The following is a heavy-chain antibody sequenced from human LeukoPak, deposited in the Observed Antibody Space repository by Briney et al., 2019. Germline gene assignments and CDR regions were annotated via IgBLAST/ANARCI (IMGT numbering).Heavy chain of an antibody. CDR1: GFTFTNYA. CDR2: ITGGDNT. J-gene: IGHJ4*02. Sequence: PGGSLRLSCAASGFTFTNYAMSWVRQAPWKELEWVSAITGGDNTCYTDSVKGRFTISRDNSKNTLYLQMNSLRAEDTAIYYCAKEGTVAGTGYFDYWGQGALVTVSS. V-gene: IGHV3-23*01. CDR3: AKEGTVAGTGYFDY. D-gene: IGHD6-19*01.